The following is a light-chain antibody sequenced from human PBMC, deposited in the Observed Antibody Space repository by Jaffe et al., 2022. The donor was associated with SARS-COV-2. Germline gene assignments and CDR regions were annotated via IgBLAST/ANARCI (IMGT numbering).Light chain of an antibody. CDR3: VAWDDSLNGRV. CDR1: NSNIGSNT. V-gene: IGLV1-44*01. CDR2: SDN. Sequence: QSVLTQPPSTSGTPGQRVTISCSGSNSNIGSNTVNWYQQFPGTAPKVVIYSDNQRPSGVPDRFSGSKSGTSASLAISGLQSEDEADYYCVAWDDSLNGRVFGGGTKLTVL. J-gene: IGLJ3*02.